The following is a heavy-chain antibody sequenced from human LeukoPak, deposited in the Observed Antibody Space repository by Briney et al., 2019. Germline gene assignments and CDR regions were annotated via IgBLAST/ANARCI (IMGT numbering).Heavy chain of an antibody. D-gene: IGHD3-10*02. CDR1: GYTFTGYY. J-gene: IGHJ4*02. V-gene: IGHV1-2*02. Sequence: ASVKVSCKASGYTFTGYYIHWVRQAPGQGLEWMGWINPNSGATNSAQRFQGRVTMTRDTSISTAYMELSRLRSDDTAVYFYARDFLSSTTMFTDYWGQGTLVTVSS. CDR2: INPNSGAT. CDR3: ARDFLSSTTMFTDY.